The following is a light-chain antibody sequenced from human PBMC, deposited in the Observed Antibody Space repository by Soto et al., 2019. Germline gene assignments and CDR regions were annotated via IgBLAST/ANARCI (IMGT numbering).Light chain of an antibody. CDR2: EVS. J-gene: IGLJ1*01. CDR3: SSYTSSSTLV. V-gene: IGLV2-14*01. Sequence: QSVLTHPASVSGSPGQSITISCTGTSSDVGGYKYVSWYKQNPGKAPKLMIYEVSNRPSGVSNRFSGSKSGNTASLTISGLQAEEEADYYCSSYTSSSTLVFGTGTKVTVL. CDR1: SSDVGGYKY.